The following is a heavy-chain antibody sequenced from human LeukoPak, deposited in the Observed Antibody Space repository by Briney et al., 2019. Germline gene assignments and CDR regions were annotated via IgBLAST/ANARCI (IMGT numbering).Heavy chain of an antibody. V-gene: IGHV1-8*01. D-gene: IGHD3-22*01. Sequence: ASVKVSCKASGYTFTSYDINWVRQATGQGLEWMGWMNPSSGNTGYAQKFQGRVTMTRNTSISTAYMELSSLRSEDTAVYYCARKAGGSSGYYEGAFDIWGQGTMVTVSS. CDR2: MNPSSGNT. CDR1: GYTFTSYD. CDR3: ARKAGGSSGYYEGAFDI. J-gene: IGHJ3*02.